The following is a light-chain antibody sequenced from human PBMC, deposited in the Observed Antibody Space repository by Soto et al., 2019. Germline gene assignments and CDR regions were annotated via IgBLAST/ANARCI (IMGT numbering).Light chain of an antibody. Sequence: EIVLTQSPGTLSLSPGERATLSCRASQSVASSYLAWYRQKPGQAPRLVIHGASSRATGIPDRFSGSGSGTDFILTISRLEPEDFAVYYCQQYGNSHFTFGPGTKVDIK. CDR2: GAS. V-gene: IGKV3-20*01. CDR3: QQYGNSHFT. CDR1: QSVASSY. J-gene: IGKJ3*01.